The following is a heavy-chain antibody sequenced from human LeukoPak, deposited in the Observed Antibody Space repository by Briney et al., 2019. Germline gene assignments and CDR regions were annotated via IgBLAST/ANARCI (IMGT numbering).Heavy chain of an antibody. V-gene: IGHV3-21*01. CDR3: ATTAPYDYVWGSSHY. J-gene: IGHJ4*02. Sequence: PGGSLRFSCAASGFTFSSYSMNWVRQAPGKGLEWVSSISSSSYIYYADSVKGRFTISRDNAKNSLYLQMNSLRAEDTAVYYCATTAPYDYVWGSSHYWGQGTLVTVSS. D-gene: IGHD3-16*01. CDR1: GFTFSSYS. CDR2: ISSSSYI.